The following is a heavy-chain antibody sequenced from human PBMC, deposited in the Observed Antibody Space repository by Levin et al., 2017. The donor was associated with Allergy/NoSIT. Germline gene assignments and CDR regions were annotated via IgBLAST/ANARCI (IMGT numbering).Heavy chain of an antibody. D-gene: IGHD6-13*01. Sequence: LSLTCAASGFTFSDYYMSWIRQAPGKGLEWVSYISSSSSYTNYADSVKGRFTISRDNAKNSLYLQMNSLRAEDTAVYYCARYSSSWLNWFDPWGQGTLVTVSS. J-gene: IGHJ5*02. CDR3: ARYSSSWLNWFDP. V-gene: IGHV3-11*03. CDR1: GFTFSDYY. CDR2: ISSSSSYT.